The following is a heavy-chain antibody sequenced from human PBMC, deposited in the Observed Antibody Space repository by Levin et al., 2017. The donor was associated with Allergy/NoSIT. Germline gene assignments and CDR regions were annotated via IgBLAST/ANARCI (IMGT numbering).Heavy chain of an antibody. CDR2: ISSSSSYI. V-gene: IGHV3-21*01. D-gene: IGHD6-19*01. CDR3: ASSSGYSSGWYYFDY. Sequence: GGSLRLSCAASGFTFSSYSMNWVRQAPGKGLEWVSSISSSSSYIYYADSVKGRFTISRDNAKNSLYLQMNSLRAEDTAVYYCASSSGYSSGWYYFDYWGQGTLVTVSS. CDR1: GFTFSSYS. J-gene: IGHJ4*02.